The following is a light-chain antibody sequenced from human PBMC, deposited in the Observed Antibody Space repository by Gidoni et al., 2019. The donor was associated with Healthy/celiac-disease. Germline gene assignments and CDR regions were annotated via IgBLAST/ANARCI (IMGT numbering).Light chain of an antibody. J-gene: IGKJ4*01. Sequence: DIQMTKAPSTLSASVGDRVTITCRASQSISSWLAWYQQKPGKAPKLLIYTASSLDSGVPSRFRGCGSVTEFTLTISSLQPDDFATYYCQQYNSYLLTFGGGTKVEIK. V-gene: IGKV1-5*03. CDR1: QSISSW. CDR2: TAS. CDR3: QQYNSYLLT.